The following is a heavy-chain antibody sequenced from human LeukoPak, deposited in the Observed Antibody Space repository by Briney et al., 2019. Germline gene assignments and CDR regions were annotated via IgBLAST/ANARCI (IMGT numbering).Heavy chain of an antibody. Sequence: ASVKVSCKASGYTFTSYYMHWVRQAPGQGLEWVGLINPSGGSTTYAQNFQGRVTMTRDTSISTAYMELSRLRSDDTAVYYCARGINYYDSSGYWRVFDYWGQGTLVTVSS. CDR2: INPSGGST. J-gene: IGHJ4*02. CDR1: GYTFTSYY. CDR3: ARGINYYDSSGYWRVFDY. D-gene: IGHD3-22*01. V-gene: IGHV1-46*01.